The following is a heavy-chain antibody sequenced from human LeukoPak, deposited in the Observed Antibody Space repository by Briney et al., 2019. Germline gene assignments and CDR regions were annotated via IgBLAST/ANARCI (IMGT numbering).Heavy chain of an antibody. D-gene: IGHD3-3*01. CDR2: IRYDGSHK. CDR1: GFTFSTYG. CDR3: ARDFFQDFWSGYPLSSVDY. V-gene: IGHV3-30*02. J-gene: IGHJ4*02. Sequence: PGGSLRLSCAASGFTFSTYGMRWVRQAPGKGLEWVAFIRYDGSHKYYADSVKGRFTISRDNAKNSLYLQMNSLRAEDTAVYYCARDFFQDFWSGYPLSSVDYWGQGTLVTVSS.